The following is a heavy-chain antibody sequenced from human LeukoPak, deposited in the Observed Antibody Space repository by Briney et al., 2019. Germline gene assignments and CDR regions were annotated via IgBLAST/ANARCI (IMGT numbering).Heavy chain of an antibody. CDR1: GFTFSSYA. D-gene: IGHD2-2*01. V-gene: IGHV3-30*04. CDR2: ISYDGSNK. CDR3: ARERGGVVVPAAPLDP. Sequence: QPGGSLRLSCAASGFTFSSYAMHWVRQAPGKGLEWVAVISYDGSNKYYADSVKGRFTIPRDNSKNTLYLQMNSLRAEDTAVYYCARERGGVVVPAAPLDPWGQGTLVTVSS. J-gene: IGHJ5*02.